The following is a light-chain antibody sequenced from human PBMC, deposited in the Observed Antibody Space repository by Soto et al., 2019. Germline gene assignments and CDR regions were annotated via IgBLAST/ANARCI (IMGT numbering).Light chain of an antibody. CDR2: AAY. V-gene: IGKV1-12*01. CDR1: EDISTW. J-gene: IGKJ5*01. Sequence: DIQMTQSPSAVSDSVGDRVNITSRSSEDISTWLAWYQTKPGKAPKLLIYAAYSLQSGVPSRFSGSGSGTDFTLTISRLQPEDLATYDCQHADSFHLITFGQGTRLEIK. CDR3: QHADSFHLIT.